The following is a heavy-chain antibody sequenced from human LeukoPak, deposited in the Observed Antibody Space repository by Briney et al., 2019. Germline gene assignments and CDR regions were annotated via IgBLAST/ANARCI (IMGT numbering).Heavy chain of an antibody. CDR3: ARAPGWNYPHYFDY. CDR1: GGSLSSYY. J-gene: IGHJ4*02. Sequence: SETLSLTCTVSGGSLSSYYWSWIRQPPGKGLEWIGYIYYSGSTNYNPSLKSRVTISVDTSKHQFSLKLSSVTAADTAVYYCARAPGWNYPHYFDYWGQGTLVTVSS. D-gene: IGHD1-7*01. CDR2: IYYSGST. V-gene: IGHV4-59*01.